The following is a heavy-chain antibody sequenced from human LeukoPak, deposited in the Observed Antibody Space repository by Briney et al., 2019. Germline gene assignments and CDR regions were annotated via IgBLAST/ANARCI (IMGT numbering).Heavy chain of an antibody. CDR3: VKDDGWVQYAN. J-gene: IGHJ4*02. CDR1: GFTFSSYA. D-gene: IGHD5-24*01. CDR2: MLADAFTT. Sequence: PGGSLRLSCAASGFTFSSYAMHWVRQAPGKGLEGVSGMLADAFTTYYADSVKGCFIISRDNSKNTVYLQMNSLSAEDAAVYYCVKDDGWVQYANWGQGTLVTVSS. V-gene: IGHV3-23*01.